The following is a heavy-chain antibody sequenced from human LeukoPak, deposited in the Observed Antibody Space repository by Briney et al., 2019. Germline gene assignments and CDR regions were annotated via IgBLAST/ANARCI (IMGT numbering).Heavy chain of an antibody. CDR3: AKIGRYYDYVWGSYRYTNFDY. CDR1: GFTFSSYA. J-gene: IGHJ4*02. D-gene: IGHD3-16*02. V-gene: IGHV3-23*01. CDR2: ISGSGGST. Sequence: PGGSLRLSCAASGFTFSSYAMSWVRQAPGKGLEWVSAISGSGGSTYYADSVKGRFTISRDNSKNTLYLQMNSLRAEDTAAYYCAKIGRYYDYVWGSYRYTNFDYWGQGTLVTVSS.